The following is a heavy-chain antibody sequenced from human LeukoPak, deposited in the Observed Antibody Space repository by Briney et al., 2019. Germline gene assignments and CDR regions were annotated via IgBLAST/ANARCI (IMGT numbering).Heavy chain of an antibody. V-gene: IGHV4-59*01. Sequence: TPSETLSLTCTVSGGSISSYYWSWIRQPPGKGLEWIGYIYYSGSTNYNPSLKSRVTISVDTSKNQFSLKLSSVTAADTAVYYCARVGGYCSSTSCYQRWFDPWGQGTLVTASS. CDR3: ARVGGYCSSTSCYQRWFDP. CDR1: GGSISSYY. CDR2: IYYSGST. J-gene: IGHJ5*02. D-gene: IGHD2-2*01.